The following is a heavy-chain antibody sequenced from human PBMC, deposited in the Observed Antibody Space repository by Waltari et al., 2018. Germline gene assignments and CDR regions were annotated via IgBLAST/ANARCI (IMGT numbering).Heavy chain of an antibody. CDR1: VFTFSTYW. Sequence: EVQLVEYGGGLVQPGGSLSLSCAAPVFTFSTYWRDWVRKVPGKGPVWVARTNKDGSGTSYADSVEGRLTISRDNAKNTLHLQMTSLTAEDTAVYYCVREKDLNGGCVYDSWGRGTLVTVSS. V-gene: IGHV3-74*01. CDR2: TNKDGSGT. CDR3: VREKDLNGGCVYDS. J-gene: IGHJ4*02. D-gene: IGHD2-8*01.